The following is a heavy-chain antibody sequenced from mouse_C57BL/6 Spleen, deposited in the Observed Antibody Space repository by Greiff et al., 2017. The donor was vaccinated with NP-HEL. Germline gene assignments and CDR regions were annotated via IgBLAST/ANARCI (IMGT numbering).Heavy chain of an antibody. CDR1: GFNIKDYY. CDR2: IDPEDGDT. V-gene: IGHV14-1*01. Sequence: VQLQQSGAELVRPGASVKLSCTASGFNIKDYYMHWVKQRPEQGLEWIGRIDPEDGDTEYAPKFQGKATMTADTSSNTAYLQLSSLTSEDTAVYYCTTYYSNSYYFDYWGQGTTLTVSS. CDR3: TTYYSNSYYFDY. J-gene: IGHJ2*01. D-gene: IGHD2-5*01.